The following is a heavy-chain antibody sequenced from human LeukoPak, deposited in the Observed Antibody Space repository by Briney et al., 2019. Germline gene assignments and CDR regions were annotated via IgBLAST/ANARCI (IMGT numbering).Heavy chain of an antibody. J-gene: IGHJ4*02. Sequence: PGGSLSLSCAASGFTFSSYAMSWVRQAPGKGLEWVTDLSGSGGSTYYADSVKGRFTISRDNSKNKLYLHMNSLRAKATAVYSCAKGHVRYGDFDYWGQGTLVTVSS. CDR3: AKGHVRYGDFDY. V-gene: IGHV3-23*01. CDR1: GFTFSSYA. CDR2: LSGSGGST. D-gene: IGHD4-17*01.